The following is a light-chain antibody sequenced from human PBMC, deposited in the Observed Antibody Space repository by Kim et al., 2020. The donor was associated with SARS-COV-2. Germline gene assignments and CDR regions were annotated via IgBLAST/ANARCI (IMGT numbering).Light chain of an antibody. CDR2: TAS. J-gene: IGKJ2*01. V-gene: IGKV1-5*03. Sequence: DMQMTQSPSTLSASVGDRVTITCRASQSISPWLAWYQQKPGKTPKLLISTASNLQTGVPSRFSGGGSGTEFTLTINSLQPEDFATYYCQQYKNFPYNFGQGTKLDI. CDR3: QQYKNFPYN. CDR1: QSISPW.